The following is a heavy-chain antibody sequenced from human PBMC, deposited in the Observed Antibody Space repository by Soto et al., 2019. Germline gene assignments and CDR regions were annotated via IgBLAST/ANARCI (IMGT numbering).Heavy chain of an antibody. V-gene: IGHV3-11*01. CDR1: GFTFSDYY. CDR3: ARVVDAAFRTDFDY. D-gene: IGHD2-15*01. J-gene: IGHJ4*02. Sequence: PGGSLRLSCAASGFTFSDYYIHWIRRAPGKGLEWISYISGNGEIIQYAASARGRFTISRDNAENSVYLEMDSLRAEDTALYYCARVVDAAFRTDFDYWGRGTLVTVSS. CDR2: ISGNGEII.